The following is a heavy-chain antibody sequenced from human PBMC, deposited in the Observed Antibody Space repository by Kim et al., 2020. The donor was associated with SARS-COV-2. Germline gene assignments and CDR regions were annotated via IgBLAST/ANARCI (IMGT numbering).Heavy chain of an antibody. CDR3: ARAGGIVVVPAAISSNWFDP. J-gene: IGHJ5*02. CDR2: INPNSGGT. Sequence: ASVKVSCKASGYTFTGYYMHWVRQAPGQGLEWMGWINPNSGGTNYAQKFQGRVTMTRDTSISTAYMELSRLRSDDTAVYYCARAGGIVVVPAAISSNWFDPWGQGTLVTVSS. CDR1: GYTFTGYY. V-gene: IGHV1-2*02. D-gene: IGHD2-2*02.